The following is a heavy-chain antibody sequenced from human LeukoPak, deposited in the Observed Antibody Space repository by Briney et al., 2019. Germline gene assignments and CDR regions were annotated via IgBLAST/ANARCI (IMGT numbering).Heavy chain of an antibody. CDR2: IYSGGST. CDR3: AKHLRITIFGDNDP. J-gene: IGHJ5*02. Sequence: PGGSLRLSCAASGFTVSSNYMSWVRQAPGKGLEWVSVIYSGGSTYYADSVKGRFTISRDNSKNTLYLQMNSLRAEDTAVYYCAKHLRITIFGDNDPWGQGTLVTVSS. V-gene: IGHV3-53*01. D-gene: IGHD3-3*01. CDR1: GFTVSSNY.